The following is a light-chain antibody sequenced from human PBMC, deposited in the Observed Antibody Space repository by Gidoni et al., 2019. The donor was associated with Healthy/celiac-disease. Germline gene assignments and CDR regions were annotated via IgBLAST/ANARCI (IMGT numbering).Light chain of an antibody. CDR2: GAS. J-gene: IGKJ1*01. V-gene: IGKV3-15*01. CDR1: QSVSSN. CDR3: KQYNNWPRT. Sequence: DIVLTHSPATLSVSPGERATLSCRASQSVSSNLAWYQQKPGQAPRLLIYGASNRATGIPARLSGSGYGTEFTLTISSMKSEDFAVYYCKQYNNWPRTFGQGTKVEIK.